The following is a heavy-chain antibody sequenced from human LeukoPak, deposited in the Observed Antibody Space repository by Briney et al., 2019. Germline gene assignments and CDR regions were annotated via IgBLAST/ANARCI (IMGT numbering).Heavy chain of an antibody. CDR3: ARDRNGLWSYDILTGYWSRADY. D-gene: IGHD3-9*01. CDR1: GFTFSIYW. V-gene: IGHV3-7*03. CDR2: IKQDGSEK. Sequence: PGGSLRLSCAASGFTFSIYWMSWVRQAPGKGLEWVANIKQDGSEKYYVDSVKGRFTISRDNAKNSLYLQMNSLRAEDTAVYYCARDRNGLWSYDILTGYWSRADYWGQGTLVTVSS. J-gene: IGHJ4*02.